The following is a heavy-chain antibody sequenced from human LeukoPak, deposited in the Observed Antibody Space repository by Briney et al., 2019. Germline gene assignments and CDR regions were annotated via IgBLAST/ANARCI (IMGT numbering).Heavy chain of an antibody. CDR3: ARGSDSSGYSVAY. V-gene: IGHV3-30-3*01. CDR1: GFTFSSYA. CDR2: ISYDGSNK. Sequence: GGSLRLSCAASGFTFSSYAMHWVRQAPGKGLEWVALISYDGSNKYYADSVKGRFTISRDNSRNALYLVMDSLRAEDTAVYFCARGSDSSGYSVAYWGQGTLVTVSS. J-gene: IGHJ4*02. D-gene: IGHD3-22*01.